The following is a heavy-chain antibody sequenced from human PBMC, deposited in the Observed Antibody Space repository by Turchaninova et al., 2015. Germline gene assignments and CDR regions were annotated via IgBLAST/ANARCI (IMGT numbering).Heavy chain of an antibody. CDR2: IDDERKYT. CDR1: GFSVNVDG. V-gene: IGHV3-74*01. Sequence: AQLVESGGWFVESVGALGPAGAVAGFSVNVDGMHWVRQARGKGLEWIARIDDERKYTTYAGSVKGRFAVSRDNARNTLFLEMNSLGVEDTAVYYCTRGIPHDLWGRGTQVTVSS. J-gene: IGHJ5*02. D-gene: IGHD2-21*01. CDR3: TRGIPHDL.